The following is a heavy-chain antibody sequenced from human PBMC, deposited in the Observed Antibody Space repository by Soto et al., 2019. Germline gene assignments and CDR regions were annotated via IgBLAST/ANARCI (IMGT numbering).Heavy chain of an antibody. D-gene: IGHD3-22*01. CDR3: ARVPLSGYYVDY. CDR1: GFTFSSYG. CDR2: ISYDGSNK. J-gene: IGHJ4*02. V-gene: IGHV3-30*03. Sequence: GGSLRLSCAASGFTFSSYGMHWVRQAPGKGLEWVAVISYDGSNKYYADSVKGRFTISRDNSKNTLYLQMNSLRAEDTAVYYCARVPLSGYYVDYWGQGTLVTVSS.